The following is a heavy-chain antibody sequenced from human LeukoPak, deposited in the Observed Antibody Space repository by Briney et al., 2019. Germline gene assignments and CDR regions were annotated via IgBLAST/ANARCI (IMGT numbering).Heavy chain of an antibody. CDR3: ARGLYDFWSGIDY. J-gene: IGHJ4*02. CDR2: ISAYNGNT. Sequence: AASVKVSCKASGYTFTGYYMHWVRQAPGQGLEWMGWISAYNGNTNYAQKLQGRVTMTTDTSTSTAYMELSSLRSEDTAVYYCARGLYDFWSGIDYWGQGTLVTVSS. CDR1: GYTFTGYY. D-gene: IGHD3-3*01. V-gene: IGHV1-18*04.